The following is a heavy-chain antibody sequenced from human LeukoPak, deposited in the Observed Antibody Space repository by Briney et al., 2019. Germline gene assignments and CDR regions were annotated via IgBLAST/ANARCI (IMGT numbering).Heavy chain of an antibody. CDR2: IYPGDSDT. CDR3: ARRKYYDSSGYYSHWYFDL. CDR1: GYSFTSYW. V-gene: IGHV5-51*01. Sequence: GESLKISCKGSGYSFTSYWIGWVRQMPGKGLEWMGIIYPGDSDTRYSPSFQGQVTISADKSISTAYLQWSSLKASDTAMYYCARRKYYDSSGYYSHWYFDLWGRGTLVTVSS. D-gene: IGHD3-22*01. J-gene: IGHJ2*01.